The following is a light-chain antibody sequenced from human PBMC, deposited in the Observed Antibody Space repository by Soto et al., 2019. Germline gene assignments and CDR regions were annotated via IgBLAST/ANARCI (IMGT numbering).Light chain of an antibody. CDR2: DAS. CDR3: QQRSNWQGAT. V-gene: IGKV3-11*01. J-gene: IGKJ4*01. Sequence: EIVVTQSPATLSLSPGERATLSCRASQSVSSYLAWYQQKPGQAPRLLIYDASTRATVIPARFSGSGSGTDFTLTISSLEPEDFAVYYCQQRSNWQGATFGGGTKVEIK. CDR1: QSVSSY.